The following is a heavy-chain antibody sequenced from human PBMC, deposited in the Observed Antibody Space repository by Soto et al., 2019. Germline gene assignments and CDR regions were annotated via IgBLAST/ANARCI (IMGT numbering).Heavy chain of an antibody. CDR2: IYHSGST. D-gene: IGHD3-9*01. CDR1: GGSISSSNW. CDR3: AGFPPYYDILTANFDY. V-gene: IGHV4-4*02. Sequence: PSETLSLTCAVSGGSISSSNWWSWVRQPPGKGLEWIGEIYHSGSTNYNPSLKSRVTISVDKSKNQFSLKLSSVTAADTAVYYCAGFPPYYDILTANFDYWGQGTLVTVSS. J-gene: IGHJ4*02.